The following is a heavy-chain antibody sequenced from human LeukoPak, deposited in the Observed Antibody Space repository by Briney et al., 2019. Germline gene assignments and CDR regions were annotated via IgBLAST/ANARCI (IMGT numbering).Heavy chain of an antibody. Sequence: SVKVSCKASGGTFSSYAISWVRQAPGQGLEWMGGIIPIFGTANYAQKFQGRVTITTDESTSTAYMELSSLRSEDTAVYYCSIAVARYYYYYMDVWGKGTTVTVSS. D-gene: IGHD6-19*01. CDR3: SIAVARYYYYYMDV. V-gene: IGHV1-69*05. J-gene: IGHJ6*03. CDR1: GGTFSSYA. CDR2: IIPIFGTA.